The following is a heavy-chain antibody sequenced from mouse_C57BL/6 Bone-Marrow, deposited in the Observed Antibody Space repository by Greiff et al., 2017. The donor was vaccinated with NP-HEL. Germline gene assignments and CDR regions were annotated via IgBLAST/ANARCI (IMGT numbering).Heavy chain of an antibody. V-gene: IGHV1-52*01. D-gene: IGHD2-1*01. CDR3: AKGRDIGNYVGYDV. Sequence: QVQLQQPGAELVRPGSSVKLSCKASGYTFTSYWMHWVKQRPIQGLEWIGNIDPSDSETHYNQKFKDKATLTVDKSSSTAYMQLSSLTSEDSAVYYCAKGRDIGNYVGYDVWGTGTTVTVSS. CDR2: IDPSDSET. CDR1: GYTFTSYW. J-gene: IGHJ1*03.